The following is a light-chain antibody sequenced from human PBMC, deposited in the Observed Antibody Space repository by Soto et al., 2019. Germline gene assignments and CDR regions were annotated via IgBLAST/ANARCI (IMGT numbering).Light chain of an antibody. V-gene: IGKV3-11*01. J-gene: IGKJ5*01. CDR1: QSVTSY. CDR3: QQRRSWPIT. Sequence: EIVLTQSPATLSLSPGERATRSCRASQSVTSYLAWYQQRPGQAPRLLIYDASRRATGIPARFSGSGSGADFTPTISPLEPEDFAVYYCQQRRSWPITFGQGTRLEIK. CDR2: DAS.